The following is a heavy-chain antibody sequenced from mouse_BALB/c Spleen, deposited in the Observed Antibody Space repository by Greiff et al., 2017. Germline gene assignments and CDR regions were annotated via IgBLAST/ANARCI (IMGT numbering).Heavy chain of an antibody. J-gene: IGHJ1*01. Sequence: VQLQQSGAELVRPGALVKLSCKASGFNIKDYYMHWVKQRPEQGLEWIGWIDPENGNTIYDPKFQGKASITADTSSNTAYLQLSSLTSEDTAVYYCARRLGRSNWYFDVWGAGTTVTVSS. V-gene: IGHV14-1*02. CDR1: GFNIKDYY. CDR3: ARRLGRSNWYFDV. CDR2: IDPENGNT. D-gene: IGHD4-1*01.